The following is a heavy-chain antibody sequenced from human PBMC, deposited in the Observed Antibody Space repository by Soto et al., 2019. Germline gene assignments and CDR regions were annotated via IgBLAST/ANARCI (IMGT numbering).Heavy chain of an antibody. Sequence: SETLSLTCTVSDASISSGDYYWTWIRQPPGKGLEWIAYIFYSGRTDYNPSLASRVTISVDTSKNIFSLKVNSVTAADTAVYYCARGNYSDYRSSFDFWGQGALVTDSS. CDR2: IFYSGRT. J-gene: IGHJ4*02. CDR1: DASISSGDYY. CDR3: ARGNYSDYRSSFDF. V-gene: IGHV4-30-4*01. D-gene: IGHD4-17*01.